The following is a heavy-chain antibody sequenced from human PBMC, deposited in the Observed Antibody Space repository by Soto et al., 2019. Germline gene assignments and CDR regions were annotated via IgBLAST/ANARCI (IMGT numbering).Heavy chain of an antibody. CDR1: GFTFSTYD. CDR3: AKGSIVVVVAAISFDY. CDR2: ISDTGDTT. V-gene: IGHV3-23*01. Sequence: GGSLRLSCAASGFTFSTYDMTWVRQAPGKGLEWVSSISDTGDTTYYADSVKGRFTISRDNSKNTLYLQMNSLRAEDTAVYYCAKGSIVVVVAAISFDYWGQGIMVTVSS. D-gene: IGHD2-15*01. J-gene: IGHJ4*02.